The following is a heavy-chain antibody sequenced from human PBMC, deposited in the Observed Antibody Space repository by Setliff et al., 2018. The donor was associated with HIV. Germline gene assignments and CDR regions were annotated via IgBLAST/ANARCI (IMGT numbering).Heavy chain of an antibody. CDR1: GFNIEEYA. J-gene: IGHJ4*02. V-gene: IGHV3-9*01. D-gene: IGHD6-13*01. CDR2: ISWNSVKI. CDR3: GWASDC. Sequence: SLRLSCVGSGFNIEEYAMAWVRQVPGKGLEWVSSISWNSVKIDYADFVKGRFTISRDNAKNSLFLQVNSLRTEDTAFYFCGWASDCWGQGTLVTVSS.